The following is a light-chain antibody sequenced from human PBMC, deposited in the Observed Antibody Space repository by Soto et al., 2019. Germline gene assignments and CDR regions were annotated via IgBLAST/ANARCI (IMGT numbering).Light chain of an antibody. CDR2: DTS. V-gene: IGKV3-15*01. Sequence: EILVTQYPATLSVSPGERATLSCWASQSVSIKLAWYQQKPGQAPRLLIYDTSTRATGIPARFSGSGSGTEFTLTISSLKSEDFAVYYCQQYNNWHTITFGQGTRLEIK. CDR3: QQYNNWHTIT. CDR1: QSVSIK. J-gene: IGKJ5*01.